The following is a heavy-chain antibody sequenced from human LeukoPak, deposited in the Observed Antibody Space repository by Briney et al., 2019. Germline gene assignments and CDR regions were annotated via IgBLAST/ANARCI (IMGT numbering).Heavy chain of an antibody. CDR2: INPNSGGT. J-gene: IGHJ6*03. CDR1: GYTFTGYY. CDR3: ARKAAGRDYYYMDV. V-gene: IGHV1-2*02. D-gene: IGHD6-13*01. Sequence: GASVKVSCKASGYTFTGYYMHWVRQAPGQGLEWMGWINPNSGGTNYAQKFQGRVTMTRDTSISTAYMELSRLRSDDTAVYYCARKAAGRDYYYMDVWGKGTTVTVSS.